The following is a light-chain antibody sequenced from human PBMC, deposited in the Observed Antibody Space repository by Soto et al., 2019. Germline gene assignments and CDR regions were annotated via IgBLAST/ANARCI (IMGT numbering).Light chain of an antibody. J-gene: IGKJ3*01. CDR1: QSLLFGNGYDY. CDR2: LGS. V-gene: IGKV2-28*01. Sequence: DIVMTQSPLSLPVTPGEPASISCRSSQSLLFGNGYDYLDWYLQKPGQSPQLLIYLGSHRASGVPDRFSGSGSGTDFTLKISRVEAEDVGVYDCMQGVQTPFTFGPGTKVDIK. CDR3: MQGVQTPFT.